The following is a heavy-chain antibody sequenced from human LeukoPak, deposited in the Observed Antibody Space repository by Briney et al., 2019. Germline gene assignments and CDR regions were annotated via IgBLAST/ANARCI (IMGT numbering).Heavy chain of an antibody. Sequence: GGSLRLSCAASGFTFSSYAMSWVRQAPGKGLEGVSAISGSGGSTYYADSVKGRFTISRDNSKNTLYLQMNSLRAEDTAVYYCALYCSSTSCYHADDAFDIWGQGTMVTVSS. J-gene: IGHJ3*02. CDR1: GFTFSSYA. CDR3: ALYCSSTSCYHADDAFDI. CDR2: ISGSGGST. V-gene: IGHV3-23*01. D-gene: IGHD2-2*01.